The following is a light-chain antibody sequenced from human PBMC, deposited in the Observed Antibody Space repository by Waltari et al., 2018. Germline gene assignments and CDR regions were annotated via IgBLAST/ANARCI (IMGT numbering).Light chain of an antibody. CDR2: KAS. Sequence: DIQMNQSPSTLSASVGDRVTISCRASLSVKNNLAWYQQKPGKAPKVLVHKASRLESGVSSRFSGSGYGTEFTLTISSMQPDDFATYYGQEYDSLPITFGGGTQVEIK. V-gene: IGKV1-5*03. J-gene: IGKJ4*01. CDR1: LSVKNN. CDR3: QEYDSLPIT.